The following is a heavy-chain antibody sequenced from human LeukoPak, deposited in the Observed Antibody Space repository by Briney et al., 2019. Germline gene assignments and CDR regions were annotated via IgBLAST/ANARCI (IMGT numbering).Heavy chain of an antibody. J-gene: IGHJ4*02. CDR1: EFSFSSYA. CDR2: INRNGVNT. CDR3: ATDVEGPILFDS. D-gene: IGHD3-9*01. V-gene: IGHV3-23*01. Sequence: QPGGSLRLSCAASEFSFSSYAMSWVRQAPGKGLEWVSTINRNGVNTHYADSVVGRFTISRDNSKNTLYLQMSSLRVGDTAIYYRATDVEGPILFDSWGQGTLVTVSS.